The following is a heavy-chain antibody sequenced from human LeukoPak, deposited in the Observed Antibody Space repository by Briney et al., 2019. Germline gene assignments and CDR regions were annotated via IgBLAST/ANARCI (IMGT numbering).Heavy chain of an antibody. V-gene: IGHV3-9*03. CDR2: ISWNSGSI. D-gene: IGHD5-12*01. CDR1: GFTFDDYA. Sequence: GGSLRLSCAASGFTFDDYAMHWVRQAPGKGLEWVSGISWNSGSIGYADSVKGRFTISRDNAKNSLYLQMNSLRAEDMALYYCAKDIADSGYDSGGFDYWGQGTLVTVPS. J-gene: IGHJ4*02. CDR3: AKDIADSGYDSGGFDY.